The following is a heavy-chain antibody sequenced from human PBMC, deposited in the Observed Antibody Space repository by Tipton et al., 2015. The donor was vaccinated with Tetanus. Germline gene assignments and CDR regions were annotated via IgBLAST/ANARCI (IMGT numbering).Heavy chain of an antibody. V-gene: IGHV3-74*01. CDR1: GFTFRNYW. CDR2: INGEASDT. D-gene: IGHD3-3*01. Sequence: SLRLSCAASGFTFRNYWMHWVRQAPGKGLVWVSRINGEASDTGYADSVKGRLSISRDNTKNSLYLQMNGLRDDDTAVYFCARDFRPIFGVAHPFDSWGQGTLVTVSS. CDR3: ARDFRPIFGVAHPFDS. J-gene: IGHJ5*01.